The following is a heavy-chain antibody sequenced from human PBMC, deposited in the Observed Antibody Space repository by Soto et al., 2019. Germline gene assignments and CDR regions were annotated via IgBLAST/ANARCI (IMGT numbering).Heavy chain of an antibody. CDR2: ISGSGGST. CDR1: GFSFSSYA. Sequence: EVQLLESGGGLVQPRGSLRLSCAASGFSFSSYAMNWVLQAQGKGLEWVAAISGSGGSTQYADSVKGRFTISRDNSENTLYLQMNSLRAEGTSVEYCAKGAYISQSNGYNLENFHYWGQGTLRTVS. D-gene: IGHD3-22*01. CDR3: AKGAYISQSNGYNLENFHY. V-gene: IGHV3-23*01. J-gene: IGHJ1*01.